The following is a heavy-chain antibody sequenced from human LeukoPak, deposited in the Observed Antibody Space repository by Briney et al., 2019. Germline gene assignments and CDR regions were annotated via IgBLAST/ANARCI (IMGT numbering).Heavy chain of an antibody. CDR3: ARDPGTIVRGSRRGYDGNYYYMDV. J-gene: IGHJ6*03. V-gene: IGHV4-38-2*02. D-gene: IGHD3-10*01. CDR2: IYYSGSP. Sequence: GSLRLSCAASGFTFSIYAMGWIRQPPRKGKEWIGSIYYSGSPYSNPSLKSRVIISVDTSKNQFSLKLSSVTAADTAVYYCARDPGTIVRGSRRGYDGNYYYMDVWGKGTTVSISS. CDR1: GFTFSIYA.